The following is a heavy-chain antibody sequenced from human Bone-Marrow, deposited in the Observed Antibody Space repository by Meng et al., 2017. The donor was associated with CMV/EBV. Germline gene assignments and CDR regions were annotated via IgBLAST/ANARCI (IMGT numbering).Heavy chain of an antibody. CDR3: ARGGSGWDGGWFDP. CDR2: IYYSGNT. Sequence: SETLSLTCTVSGGSISSYFWSWIRQPPGRGLEWIGYIYYSGNTNYNPSLKSRVTISVDTSKNQFSLKLSSVTAADTAVYYCARGGSGWDGGWFDPWGQGTLVTVSS. V-gene: IGHV4-59*01. D-gene: IGHD6-19*01. CDR1: GGSISSYF. J-gene: IGHJ5*02.